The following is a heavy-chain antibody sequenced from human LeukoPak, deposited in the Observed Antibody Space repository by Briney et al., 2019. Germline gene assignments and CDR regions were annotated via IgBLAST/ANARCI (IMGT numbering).Heavy chain of an antibody. D-gene: IGHD3-10*01. CDR1: GFTFSSYG. V-gene: IGHV3-30*18. Sequence: GGSLRLSCAASGFTFSSYGMHWVRQAPGKGLEWVAVISSDGSNAYYADSVKGRLTMSRDNSKNTLFVQMNSLSAEDTAVYYCAKDLSGRKGPFDYWGQGTLVTVSS. J-gene: IGHJ4*02. CDR2: ISSDGSNA. CDR3: AKDLSGRKGPFDY.